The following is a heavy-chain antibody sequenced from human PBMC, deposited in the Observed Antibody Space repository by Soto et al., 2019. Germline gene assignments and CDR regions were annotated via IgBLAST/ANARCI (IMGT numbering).Heavy chain of an antibody. CDR3: ARHEVEEVNGHFDY. D-gene: IGHD3-22*01. V-gene: IGHV4-39*01. Sequence: QLQLQESGPGLVKPSETLSLTCTVSVGSISSSSYYWGWIRQPPGKGLEWIGSIYYSGSTYYNPSLKSRVTISVDTSKNRFSLKLSSVTAADTAVYYCARHEVEEVNGHFDYWGQGTLVTVSS. J-gene: IGHJ4*02. CDR1: VGSISSSSYY. CDR2: IYYSGST.